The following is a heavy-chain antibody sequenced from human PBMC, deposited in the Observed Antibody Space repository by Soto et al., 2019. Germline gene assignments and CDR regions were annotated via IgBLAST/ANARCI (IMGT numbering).Heavy chain of an antibody. CDR2: VYYTGST. CDR3: VRTAREGAVAPHWFDR. Sequence: PSLTCTVSGASIRSTDYYWSWIRQAPGKGLEWIGYVYYTGSTYYNPSLMSRLTISVDTSKNQFSLKLTSVTAAETAVYYCVRTAREGAVAPHWFDRWGQGTQVTVSS. D-gene: IGHD2-21*02. CDR1: GASIRSTDYY. V-gene: IGHV4-30-4*01. J-gene: IGHJ5*02.